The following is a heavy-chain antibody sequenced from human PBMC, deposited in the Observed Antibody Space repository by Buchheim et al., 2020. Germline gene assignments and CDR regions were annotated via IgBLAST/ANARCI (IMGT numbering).Heavy chain of an antibody. V-gene: IGHV3-30*03. CDR2: ISYDGSNK. CDR3: AAGPTYYYDSSGYASDY. Sequence: QVQLVESGGGVVQPGRSLRPSCAASGFTFSSYGMHWVRQAPGKGLEWVAVISYDGSNKYYADSVKGRFTISRDNSKNTLYLQMNSLRAEDTAVYYCAAGPTYYYDSSGYASDYWGQGTL. D-gene: IGHD3-22*01. J-gene: IGHJ4*02. CDR1: GFTFSSYG.